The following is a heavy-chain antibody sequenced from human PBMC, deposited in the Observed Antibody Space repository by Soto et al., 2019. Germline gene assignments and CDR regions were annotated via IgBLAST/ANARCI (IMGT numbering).Heavy chain of an antibody. CDR2: IYPGDSDT. CDR3: ARHQTEYYYYYYMDV. V-gene: IGHV5-51*01. CDR1: GYSFTSYW. Sequence: PGECLKISCKGSGYSFTSYWIGWVRQMPGKGLEWMGIIYPGDSDTRYSPSFQGQVTISADKSISTAYLQWSSLKASDTAMYYCARHQTEYYYYYYMDVWGKGTTVTVSS. J-gene: IGHJ6*03.